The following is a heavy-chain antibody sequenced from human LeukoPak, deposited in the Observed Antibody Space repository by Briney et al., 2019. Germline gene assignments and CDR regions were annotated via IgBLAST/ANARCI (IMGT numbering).Heavy chain of an antibody. V-gene: IGHV4-39*01. CDR2: IYYSGST. CDR1: GGSISSSSYY. J-gene: IGHJ6*02. D-gene: IGHD6-19*01. Sequence: PSETLSLTCTVSGGSISSSSYYWGWIRQPPGKGLEWIGSIYYSGSTYYNPSLKSRVTISVDTSKNQFSLKLSSVTAADTAVYYCARPLGIAVAGIGYYGMDVWGQGTTVTVSS. CDR3: ARPLGIAVAGIGYYGMDV.